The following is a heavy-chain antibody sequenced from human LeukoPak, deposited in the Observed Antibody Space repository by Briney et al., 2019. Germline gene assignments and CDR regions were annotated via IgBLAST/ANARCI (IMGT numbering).Heavy chain of an antibody. CDR1: GGSISSSSYY. J-gene: IGHJ5*02. D-gene: IGHD3-10*01. CDR3: AGEPDPPLLWFGA. V-gene: IGHV4-61*02. CDR2: IYTSGST. Sequence: PSETLSLTCTVSGGSISSSSYYWSWIRQPAGKGLEWIGRIYTSGSTYYNPSLKSRVTISVDTSKNQFSLKLSSVTAADTAVYYCAGEPDPPLLWFGAWGQGTLVTVSS.